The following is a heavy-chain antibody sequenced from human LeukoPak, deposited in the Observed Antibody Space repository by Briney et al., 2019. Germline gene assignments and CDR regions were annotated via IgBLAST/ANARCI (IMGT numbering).Heavy chain of an antibody. Sequence: GGSLRLSCAASGFTFSSYWMSWVRQAPGKGLEWVSYISSSSSTIYYADSVKGRFTISRDNAKNSLYLQMNSLRAEDTALYYCAKGYSGYDYWAFDIWGQGTMVTVSS. CDR2: ISSSSSTI. J-gene: IGHJ3*02. V-gene: IGHV3-48*04. CDR3: AKGYSGYDYWAFDI. CDR1: GFTFSSYW. D-gene: IGHD5-12*01.